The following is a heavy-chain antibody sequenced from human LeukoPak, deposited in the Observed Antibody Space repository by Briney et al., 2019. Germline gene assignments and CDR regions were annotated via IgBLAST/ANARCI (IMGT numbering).Heavy chain of an antibody. Sequence: SETLSLTCTVSGDSISSYYWGWIRQPPGKGLEWIGSIYYNGNTYYNPSLKSRVTISVDTSKNQFSLKLSSVTAADTAVYYCAKTYRARGYTYGYFDYWGQGTLVTVSS. V-gene: IGHV4-39*01. CDR2: IYYNGNT. J-gene: IGHJ4*02. D-gene: IGHD5-18*01. CDR3: AKTYRARGYTYGYFDY. CDR1: GDSISSYY.